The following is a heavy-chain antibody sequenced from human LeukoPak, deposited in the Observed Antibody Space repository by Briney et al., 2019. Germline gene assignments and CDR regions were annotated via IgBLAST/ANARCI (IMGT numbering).Heavy chain of an antibody. Sequence: ASVKVSCKASGYTFTSYGISWVRQAPGQGLEWMGWISAYNGNTNYAQKLQGRVTMTEGTSTDTAYMELSSLRSEDTAVYYCATRIAARPDSFDIWGQGTMVTVSS. CDR3: ATRIAARPDSFDI. D-gene: IGHD2-15*01. V-gene: IGHV1-18*01. CDR2: ISAYNGNT. J-gene: IGHJ3*02. CDR1: GYTFTSYG.